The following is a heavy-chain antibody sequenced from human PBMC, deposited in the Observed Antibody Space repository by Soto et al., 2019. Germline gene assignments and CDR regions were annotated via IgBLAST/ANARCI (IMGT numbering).Heavy chain of an antibody. Sequence: EVQLVESGGGLVQPGGSLKLSCAASGFTFSGSAMHWVRQASGKGLEWVGRIRSKANSYATAYAASVKGRFTISRDDSKNTAYLQMNSLKTEDTAVYYCTRLPHDCYGSAYYNWFDPWGQGTLVTVSS. D-gene: IGHD3-10*01. V-gene: IGHV3-73*01. J-gene: IGHJ5*02. CDR2: IRSKANSYAT. CDR3: TRLPHDCYGSAYYNWFDP. CDR1: GFTFSGSA.